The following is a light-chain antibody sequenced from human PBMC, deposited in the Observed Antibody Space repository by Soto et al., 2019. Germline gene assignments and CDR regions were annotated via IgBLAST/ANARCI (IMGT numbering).Light chain of an antibody. CDR2: GVS. CDR1: QSVSSH. J-gene: IGKJ2*01. V-gene: IGKV3-15*01. CDR3: QQENNWYS. Sequence: EIVMTQSPATLSVSPGDRATLSCRASQSVSSHLAWYQQKPGQAPRLLIYGVSTRATGIPTRFSGSGSGTEFPLNNRSLQFEDFSVYYWQQENNWYSFGQGTKLEIK.